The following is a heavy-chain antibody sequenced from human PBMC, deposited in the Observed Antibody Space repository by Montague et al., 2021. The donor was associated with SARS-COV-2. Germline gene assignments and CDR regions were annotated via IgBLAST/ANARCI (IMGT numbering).Heavy chain of an antibody. CDR3: TRTVLYSGYDYSWFDP. V-gene: IGHV4-34*01. Sequence: SETLSLTCAVYRGSFSDYYWTWIRQSPEKGLEWIGEISHSADTNYNPSLNSRVSMSMDTSNNQFSLRLDSVTAADTAVYYCTRTVLYSGYDYSWFDPWGQGTPVTVSS. D-gene: IGHD5-12*01. CDR1: RGSFSDYY. J-gene: IGHJ5*02. CDR2: ISHSADT.